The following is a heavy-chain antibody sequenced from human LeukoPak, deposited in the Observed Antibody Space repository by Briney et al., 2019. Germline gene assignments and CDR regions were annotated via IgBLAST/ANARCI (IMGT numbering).Heavy chain of an antibody. J-gene: IGHJ4*02. CDR2: ISSSSSYI. CDR1: GFTFSSYS. V-gene: IGHV3-21*01. Sequence: GGSLRLSCAGSGFTFSSYSMNWVRQAPGKGLEWVSSISSSSSYIYYADSVKGRFTISRDNAKNSLYLQMNSLRAEDTAVYYCARGVHGDSRALPLHYFDYWGQGTLVTVSS. CDR3: ARGVHGDSRALPLHYFDY. D-gene: IGHD3-22*01.